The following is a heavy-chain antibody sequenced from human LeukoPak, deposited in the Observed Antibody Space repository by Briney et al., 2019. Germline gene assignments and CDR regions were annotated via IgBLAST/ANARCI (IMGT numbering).Heavy chain of an antibody. Sequence: PGGSLRLSCAATGFTSSNYWMNWVRQAPGKGLEWVANIKQDGSEKYYVDSVKGRFTISRDNARNSLYLQMNSLRAEDTAVYYCARGGYGDYFYWGQGTLVTVSS. V-gene: IGHV3-7*04. CDR2: IKQDGSEK. CDR1: GFTSSNYW. CDR3: ARGGYGDYFY. J-gene: IGHJ4*02. D-gene: IGHD4-17*01.